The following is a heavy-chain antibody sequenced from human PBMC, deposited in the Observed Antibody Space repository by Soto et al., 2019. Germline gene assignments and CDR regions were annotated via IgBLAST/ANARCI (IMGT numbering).Heavy chain of an antibody. Sequence: EVQLVESGGGLVQPGGSLRLSCAASGFTFSSYWMSWVRQAPGKGMEWVANIKQDGSEKYYVDSVKGRFTISRDNAKNSLYLQMNSLRAEDTVVYYCARWEGYSYGNGFDYWGPGTLVTVSS. CDR1: GFTFSSYW. D-gene: IGHD5-18*01. CDR3: ARWEGYSYGNGFDY. CDR2: IKQDGSEK. J-gene: IGHJ4*02. V-gene: IGHV3-7*05.